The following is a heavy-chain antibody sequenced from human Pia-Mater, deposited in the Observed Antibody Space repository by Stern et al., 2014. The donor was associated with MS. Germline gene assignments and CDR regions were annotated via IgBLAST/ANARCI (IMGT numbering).Heavy chain of an antibody. CDR3: TRGPRT. V-gene: IGHV1-8*01. J-gene: IGHJ4*02. D-gene: IGHD1-7*01. CDR2: MNPDSGDT. CDR1: GYTFTRYD. Sequence: QVQLMQSGAEVEKPGASVKVSCRASGYTFTRYDINWVRRASGQGLEWMGWMNPDSGDTGIAQKFQARVTMTRDTSTSTAYLELHSLKSEDTAVYYCTRGPRTWGRGTLVTVSS.